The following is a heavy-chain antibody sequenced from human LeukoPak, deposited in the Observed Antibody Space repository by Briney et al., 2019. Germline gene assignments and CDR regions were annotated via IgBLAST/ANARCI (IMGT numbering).Heavy chain of an antibody. CDR3: AREWKGGIAAAGTRIEGDY. V-gene: IGHV3-7*01. CDR2: IKQDGSEK. D-gene: IGHD6-13*01. CDR1: GFSVSGYW. J-gene: IGHJ4*02. Sequence: GGSLRLSCAVSGFSVSGYWMTWVRQAPGKGLEWVANIKQDGSEKNYVDSVKGRFTISRDNVENSLFLQMKSLRVEDTAVYYCAREWKGGIAAAGTRIEGDYWGQGTLVAVSS.